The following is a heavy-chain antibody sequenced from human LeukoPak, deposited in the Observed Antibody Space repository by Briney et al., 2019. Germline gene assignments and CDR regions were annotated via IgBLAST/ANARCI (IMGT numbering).Heavy chain of an antibody. CDR3: ARSVAGTFDY. J-gene: IGHJ4*02. CDR2: IYYSGST. V-gene: IGHV4-59*12. Sequence: SETLSHTCTVSGGSISSYYWSWIRQPPGKGLEWIGYIYYSGSTNYNPSLKSRVTISVDTSRNQFSLKLSSVTAADTAVYYCARSVAGTFDYWGQGTLVTVSS. D-gene: IGHD6-19*01. CDR1: GGSISSYY.